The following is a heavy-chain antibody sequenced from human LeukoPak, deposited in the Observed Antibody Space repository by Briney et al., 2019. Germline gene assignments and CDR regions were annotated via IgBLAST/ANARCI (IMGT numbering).Heavy chain of an antibody. Sequence: GGSLRLSCAASGFTFSSYSMTWVRQAPGKGLEWVSSISGNSRYIYYADSMRGRFTISRDNAKNSLYLQMNSLRAEDTAVYYCATTGLTPGTNFDYWGQGTLVTVSS. CDR1: GFTFSSYS. J-gene: IGHJ4*02. V-gene: IGHV3-21*01. D-gene: IGHD4-17*01. CDR2: ISGNSRYI. CDR3: ATTGLTPGTNFDY.